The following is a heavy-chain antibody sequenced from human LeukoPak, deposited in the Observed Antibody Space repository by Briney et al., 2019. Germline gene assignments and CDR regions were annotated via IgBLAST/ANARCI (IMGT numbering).Heavy chain of an antibody. CDR1: GYIFTNYY. CDR3: ARDHYHKIHSVMVTAPDY. Sequence: WASVKDSCKASGYIFTNYYMHWVRQAPGEGLEWMGIINPTGGSTSYAQKFQGRVTMTRDTSTSTVYMELRSLRSEDTAVYYCARDHYHKIHSVMVTAPDYWGQGTLVIVSS. D-gene: IGHD2-21*02. J-gene: IGHJ4*02. V-gene: IGHV1-46*01. CDR2: INPTGGST.